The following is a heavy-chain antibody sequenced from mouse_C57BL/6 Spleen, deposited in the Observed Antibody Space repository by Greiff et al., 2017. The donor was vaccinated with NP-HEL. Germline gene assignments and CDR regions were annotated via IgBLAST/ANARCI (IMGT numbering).Heavy chain of an antibody. Sequence: QVQLQQSGPELVKPGASVKISCKASGYAFSSSWLNWVKQRPGKGLEWIGRIYPGDGDTNYNGKFQGKAPLTADKTSSHTYMQLSILTAEDSAVYFCARWDYDYDGYWGQGTTLTVSS. CDR1: GYAFSSSW. CDR3: ARWDYDYDGY. J-gene: IGHJ2*01. CDR2: IYPGDGDT. V-gene: IGHV1-82*01. D-gene: IGHD2-4*01.